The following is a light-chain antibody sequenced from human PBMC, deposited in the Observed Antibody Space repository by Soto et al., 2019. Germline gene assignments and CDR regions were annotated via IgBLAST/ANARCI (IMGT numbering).Light chain of an antibody. CDR2: DAS. CDR1: QSISGY. Sequence: EIVLTQSPATLSLSPGERASLSCRASQSISGYLAWYQQKPGQAPRLLIYDASNRATGIPARFSGSGSGTDFTLTISSLEPEDFAVYYCHQRTKWPLTFGGGTTVEIK. V-gene: IGKV3-11*01. J-gene: IGKJ4*01. CDR3: HQRTKWPLT.